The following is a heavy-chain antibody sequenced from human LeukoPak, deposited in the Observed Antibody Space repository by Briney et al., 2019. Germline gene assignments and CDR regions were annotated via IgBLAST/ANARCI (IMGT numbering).Heavy chain of an antibody. J-gene: IGHJ1*01. CDR1: GFTFSDYY. Sequence: AGGSLRLSCAASGFTFSDYYMSWIRQAPGKGLEWISYISSDTTTYYADSVRSRFTISRDNAKNSLYLQMNSLRAEDTAVYYCARYCSSTSCYIGSAEYFQDWGQGTLVTVSS. CDR3: ARYCSSTSCYIGSAEYFQD. D-gene: IGHD2-2*02. V-gene: IGHV3-11*01. CDR2: ISSDTTT.